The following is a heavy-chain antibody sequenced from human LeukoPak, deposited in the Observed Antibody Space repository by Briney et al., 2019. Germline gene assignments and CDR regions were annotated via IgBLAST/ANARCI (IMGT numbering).Heavy chain of an antibody. D-gene: IGHD3-10*01. CDR2: ISAYNGNT. CDR3: ARGNNGSGSYYIVGY. J-gene: IGHJ4*02. Sequence: ASVEVSCKASGYTFTSYGISWVRQAPGQGLEWMGWISAYNGNTNYAQKLQGRVTMTTDTSTSTAYMELRSLRSDDTAVYYCARGNNGSGSYYIVGYWGQGTLVTVSS. CDR1: GYTFTSYG. V-gene: IGHV1-18*01.